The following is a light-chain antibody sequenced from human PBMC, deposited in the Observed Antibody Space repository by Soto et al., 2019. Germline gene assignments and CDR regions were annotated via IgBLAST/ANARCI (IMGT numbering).Light chain of an antibody. J-gene: IGKJ5*01. CDR2: GAS. Sequence: EIVMTQSPATLSVSPGERATLPCRASQSVGSTLAWYQQKPGQAPRLLIYGASTRATSISARFSGSGSATDFTLTISSLQSEDFAVYYCQQYNQWPITFGQGTRLEI. V-gene: IGKV3-15*01. CDR3: QQYNQWPIT. CDR1: QSVGST.